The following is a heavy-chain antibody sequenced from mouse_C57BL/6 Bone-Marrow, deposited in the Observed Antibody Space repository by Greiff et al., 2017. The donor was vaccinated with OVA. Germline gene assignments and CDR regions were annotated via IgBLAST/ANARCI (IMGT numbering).Heavy chain of an antibody. V-gene: IGHV5-9*01. CDR2: ISGGGGNT. CDR3: ARLSLLNAMDY. CDR1: GFTFSSYT. J-gene: IGHJ4*01. Sequence: EVKLVESGGGLVKPGGSLKLSCAASGFTFSSYTMSWVRQTPEKRLEWVATISGGGGNTYYPVSVKGRFTISRDNAKNTLYLQMSSLRSEDTALYYCARLSLLNAMDYWGQGTSVTVSS.